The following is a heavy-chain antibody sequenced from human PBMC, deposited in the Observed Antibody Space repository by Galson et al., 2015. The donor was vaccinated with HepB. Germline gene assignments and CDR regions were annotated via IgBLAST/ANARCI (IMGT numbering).Heavy chain of an antibody. CDR2: IKSKTDGGTT. CDR3: TTEVGRVDTAMVYFDY. J-gene: IGHJ4*02. CDR1: GFTFSNAW. Sequence: SLRLSCAASGFTFSNAWMSWVRQAPGKGLEWVGRIKSKTDGGTTDYAAPVKGRFTISRDDSKNTLYLQMNSLKTEDTAVYYCTTEVGRVDTAMVYFDYWGQGTLVTVSS. V-gene: IGHV3-15*01. D-gene: IGHD5-18*01.